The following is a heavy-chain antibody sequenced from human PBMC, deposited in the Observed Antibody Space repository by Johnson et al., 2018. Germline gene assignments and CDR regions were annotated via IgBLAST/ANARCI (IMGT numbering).Heavy chain of an antibody. D-gene: IGHD2-15*01. CDR3: TSAPDLSRGGGDDAFAI. CDR1: GFTFSGSA. V-gene: IGHV3-73*02. CDR2: IRSKANNYAT. J-gene: IGHJ3*02. Sequence: VQLQESGGGLVQPGGSLKLSCAASGFTFSGSAMHWVRQASGKGLEWVGRIRSKANNYATAYAASVKGRFTVSRDDSKNTAYLQMNSLKTEDTAVYYCTSAPDLSRGGGDDAFAIWGQGTMVTVSS.